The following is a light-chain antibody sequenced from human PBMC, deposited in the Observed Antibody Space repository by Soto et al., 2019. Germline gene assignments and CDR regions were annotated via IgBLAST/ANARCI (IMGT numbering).Light chain of an antibody. V-gene: IGLV2-14*01. CDR1: SSDVGNYIF. Sequence: QSALTQPASVSGSPGQSITISCTGTSSDVGNYIFVSWYRQHPGKAPKLMIYDINNRPSGVSNRFSGSKSGNTASLTISGLRAEDEADYYCVSYTTSASYVFGTGTKVTVL. J-gene: IGLJ1*01. CDR3: VSYTTSASYV. CDR2: DIN.